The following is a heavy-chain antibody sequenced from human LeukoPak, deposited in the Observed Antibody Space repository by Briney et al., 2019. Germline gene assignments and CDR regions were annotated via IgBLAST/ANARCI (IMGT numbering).Heavy chain of an antibody. CDR3: ARVHRIAAAGTSSPSGNWFDP. V-gene: IGHV4-30-2*01. CDR2: IYHSGST. J-gene: IGHJ5*02. CDR1: GGSISSGGYY. Sequence: PSETLSLTCTVSGGSISSGGYYWSWIRQPPGKGLEWIGYIYHSGSTYYNPSLKSRVTISVDRSKNQFSLKLSSVTAADTAVYYCARVHRIAAAGTSSPSGNWFDPWGQGTLVTVSS. D-gene: IGHD6-13*01.